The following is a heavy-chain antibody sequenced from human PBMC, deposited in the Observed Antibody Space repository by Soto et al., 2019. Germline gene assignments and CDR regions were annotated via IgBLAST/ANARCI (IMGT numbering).Heavy chain of an antibody. Sequence: GGSLRLSCAASGFTFSNYWMSWVRQAPGKGLEWVAVISYDGSNKYYADSVKGRFTISRDNSKNTLYLQLNSLRAEDTAVYYCARDKRDLRFLAWSYYFDYWGQGTLVTVSS. V-gene: IGHV3-30-3*01. CDR1: GFTFSNYW. J-gene: IGHJ4*02. CDR3: ARDKRDLRFLAWSYYFDY. CDR2: ISYDGSNK. D-gene: IGHD3-3*01.